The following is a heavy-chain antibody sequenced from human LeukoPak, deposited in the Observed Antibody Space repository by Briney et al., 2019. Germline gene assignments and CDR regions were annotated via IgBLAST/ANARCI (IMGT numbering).Heavy chain of an antibody. CDR2: IYYSGST. Sequence: SETLSLTCTVSGDSISSSSYCWGWIRQPPGKGLEWIGSIYYSGSTYYNPSLKSRVTVSVDTSKSQLSLKLSSVTAADTAVYYCARHLSGSSGWEDYWGQGTLVTVSS. D-gene: IGHD6-19*01. J-gene: IGHJ4*02. CDR3: ARHLSGSSGWEDY. CDR1: GDSISSSSYC. V-gene: IGHV4-39*01.